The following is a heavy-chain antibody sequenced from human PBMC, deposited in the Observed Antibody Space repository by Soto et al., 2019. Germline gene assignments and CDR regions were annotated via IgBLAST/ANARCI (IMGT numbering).Heavy chain of an antibody. V-gene: IGHV4-59*01. CDR2: ISYSGNT. CDR3: AGLRGYAGSPIDY. CDR1: GGSIISGY. J-gene: IGHJ4*02. D-gene: IGHD2-15*01. Sequence: SETLSLTCTVSGGSIISGYWSWIRQPPGKGLEWIGYISYSGNTNYNPSLKSRFTMSVDTPKNQFSLRLSSLTTADTAVYYCAGLRGYAGSPIDYWGQGTLVTVSS.